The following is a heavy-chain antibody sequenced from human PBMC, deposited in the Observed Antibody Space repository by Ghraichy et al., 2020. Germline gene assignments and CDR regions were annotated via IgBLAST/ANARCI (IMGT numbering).Heavy chain of an antibody. CDR2: IYYSGGT. V-gene: IGHV4-31*03. J-gene: IGHJ4*02. Sequence: SETLSLTCTVSGGSISSGGYYWSWIRQHPGKGLEWIGYIYYSGGTSYNPSLKIRVTISVDTSKNQFSLKLTSVTASDTAVYFCARDHGGYGSSIDFWGQGTLVTVSS. CDR3: ARDHGGYGSSIDF. D-gene: IGHD5-12*01. CDR1: GGSISSGGYY.